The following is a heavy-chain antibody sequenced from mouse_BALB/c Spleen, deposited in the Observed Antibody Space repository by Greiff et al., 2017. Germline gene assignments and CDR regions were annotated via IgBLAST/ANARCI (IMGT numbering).Heavy chain of an antibody. Sequence: EVQVVESGGGLVQPGGSRKLSCAASGFTFSSFGMHWVRQAPEKGLEWVAYISSGSSTIYYADTVKGRFTISRDNPKNTLFLQMTSLRSEDTAMYYCARGGAAMITFDYWGQGTTLTVSS. D-gene: IGHD2-4*01. CDR2: ISSGSSTI. J-gene: IGHJ2*01. CDR3: ARGGAAMITFDY. CDR1: GFTFSSFG. V-gene: IGHV5-17*02.